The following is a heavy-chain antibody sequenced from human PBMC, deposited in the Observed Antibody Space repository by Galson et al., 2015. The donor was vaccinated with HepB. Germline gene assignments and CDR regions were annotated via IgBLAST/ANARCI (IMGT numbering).Heavy chain of an antibody. Sequence: QSGAEVKKPGESLRISYTGSGYSFTSYWISWVRQMPGKGLEWMGRIDPSDSYTNYSPSFQGHVTISADKSISTAYLQWSSLKASDTAMYYCARRYQLLDAFDIWGQGTMVTVSS. J-gene: IGHJ3*02. D-gene: IGHD2-2*01. CDR1: GYSFTSYW. CDR2: IDPSDSYT. CDR3: ARRYQLLDAFDI. V-gene: IGHV5-10-1*01.